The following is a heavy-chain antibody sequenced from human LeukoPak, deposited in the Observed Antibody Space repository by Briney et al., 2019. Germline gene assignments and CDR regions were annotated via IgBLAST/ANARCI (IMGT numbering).Heavy chain of an antibody. CDR1: GFTLNDYY. CDR3: ASRFDY. J-gene: IGHJ4*02. Sequence: GGSLRLSCAASGFTLNDYYMSWIRQAPGKGLEWISYISYSATIIEYADSVKGRFTISRDNAKNSLYLQMNSLRAEDTAVYYCASRFDYWGQGTLVTVSS. V-gene: IGHV3-11*04. CDR2: ISYSATII.